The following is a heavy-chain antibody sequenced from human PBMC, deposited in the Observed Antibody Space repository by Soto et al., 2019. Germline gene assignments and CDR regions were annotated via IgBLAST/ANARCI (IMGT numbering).Heavy chain of an antibody. CDR2: ISAYNGNT. CDR1: GYTFTSHG. Sequence: GPGVKKPGASVKVSCKASGYTFTSHGISWVRQARGQGLEWMGWISAYNGNTNYAQNLQGRVTMTTDTSTSTAYMELRSLRSDDTAVYYSARDSSSWYVPDFWGQGTLVTVSS. CDR3: ARDSSSWYVPDF. D-gene: IGHD6-13*01. J-gene: IGHJ4*02. V-gene: IGHV1-18*01.